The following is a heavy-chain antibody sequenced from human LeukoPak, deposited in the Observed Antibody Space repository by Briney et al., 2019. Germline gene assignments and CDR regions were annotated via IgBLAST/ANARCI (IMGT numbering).Heavy chain of an antibody. V-gene: IGHV3-30*03. CDR1: GFTFSDYG. D-gene: IGHD5-24*01. J-gene: IGHJ4*02. CDR2: VSADGSNK. Sequence: PGRSLRLSCEASGFTFSDYGMHWVRQAPGKGLEWVAVVSADGSNKQYADSVKGRFTISRDNSKNTLYLQLNSLRSEDTAVYYCARAGKRGRDGYNAFDYWGQGTLVTVSS. CDR3: ARAGKRGRDGYNAFDY.